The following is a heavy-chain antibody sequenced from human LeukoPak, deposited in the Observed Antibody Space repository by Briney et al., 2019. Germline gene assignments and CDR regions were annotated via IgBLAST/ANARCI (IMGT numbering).Heavy chain of an antibody. Sequence: GASVKVSCKASGGTFSSYAISWVRQATGQGLEWMGRIIPILGIANYAQKFQGRVTITADKSTSTAYMELSSLRSEDTAVYYCASTYGSGSYYSYYYYGMDVWGQGTTVTVSS. D-gene: IGHD3-10*01. CDR3: ASTYGSGSYYSYYYYGMDV. V-gene: IGHV1-69*04. CDR1: GGTFSSYA. J-gene: IGHJ6*02. CDR2: IIPILGIA.